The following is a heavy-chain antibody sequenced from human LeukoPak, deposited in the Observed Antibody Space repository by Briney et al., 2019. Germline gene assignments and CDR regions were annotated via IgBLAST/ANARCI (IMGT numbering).Heavy chain of an antibody. CDR2: MNPNSCNT. CDR1: GYTFTSYD. Sequence: ASVKVSCKASGYTFTSYDINWVRQATGQGLEWMGWMNPNSCNTGYAQKFQGRVTMTRNTSISTAYMELSSLRSEDTAVYYCARGLRYKVGATFWFDPWGQGTLVTVSS. CDR3: ARGLRYKVGATFWFDP. J-gene: IGHJ5*02. V-gene: IGHV1-8*01. D-gene: IGHD1-26*01.